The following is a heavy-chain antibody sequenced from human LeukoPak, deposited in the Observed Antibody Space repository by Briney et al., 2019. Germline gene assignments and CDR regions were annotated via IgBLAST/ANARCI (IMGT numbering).Heavy chain of an antibody. J-gene: IGHJ6*02. CDR2: IYYSGST. CDR1: GGSISSGGYY. Sequence: TLSLTCTVSGGSISSGGYYWSWIRQHPGKGLEWIGYIYYSGSTYYNPSLKSRVTISVDTSKNQFSLKLSSVTAADTAVYYCARERRQLVVYPYYYYGMDVWGQGTTVTVSS. D-gene: IGHD6-6*01. V-gene: IGHV4-31*03. CDR3: ARERRQLVVYPYYYYGMDV.